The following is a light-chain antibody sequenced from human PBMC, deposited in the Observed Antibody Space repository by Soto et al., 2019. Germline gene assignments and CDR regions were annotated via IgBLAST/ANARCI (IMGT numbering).Light chain of an antibody. J-gene: IGKJ1*01. CDR1: QSISTN. CDR2: GAS. V-gene: IGKV3-20*01. Sequence: EIGLTQSPATLSLSPGERATLSCRASQSISTNLAWYQQKPGQAPRLLIFGASTRATGIPDRFSGSGSGTDFTLTISRLEPEDFAVYYCQQYGSSSWTFGQGTKVDIK. CDR3: QQYGSSSWT.